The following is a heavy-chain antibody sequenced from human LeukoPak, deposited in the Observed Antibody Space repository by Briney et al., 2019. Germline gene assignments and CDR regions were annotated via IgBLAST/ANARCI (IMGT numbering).Heavy chain of an antibody. Sequence: KASETLSLTCTVSGGSISSSSYYWGWIRQPPGKGLEWIGSIYYSGSTYYNPSLKSRVTISVDTSKNQFSLKLSSVTAADTAIYYCARGSPRRDDYGGSLDYWGRGTLVTVSS. CDR2: IYYSGST. J-gene: IGHJ4*02. D-gene: IGHD4-23*01. V-gene: IGHV4-39*07. CDR3: ARGSPRRDDYGGSLDY. CDR1: GGSISSSSYY.